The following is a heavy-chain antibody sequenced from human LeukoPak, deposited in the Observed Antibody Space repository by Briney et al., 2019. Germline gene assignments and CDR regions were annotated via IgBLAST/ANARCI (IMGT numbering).Heavy chain of an antibody. CDR1: GFTFSSYA. CDR3: AKDRSSSFSGFPEY. J-gene: IGHJ4*02. V-gene: IGHV3-23*01. D-gene: IGHD6-6*01. Sequence: QPGGSLRLSCAASGFTFSSYAMNWVRQAPGKGLEWVSAMSYSGSSTYYADSVKGRFTISRDNSKNTLYLQMNSLRAEVTAVYYCAKDRSSSFSGFPEYWGQGTLVTVSS. CDR2: MSYSGSST.